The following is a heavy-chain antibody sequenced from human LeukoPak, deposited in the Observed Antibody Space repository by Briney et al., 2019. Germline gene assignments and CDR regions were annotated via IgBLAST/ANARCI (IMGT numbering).Heavy chain of an antibody. CDR2: VHSSGST. CDR3: ARYDYNSPTYLDF. CDR1: GGSISGFY. V-gene: IGHV4-4*09. Sequence: KPSETLSLTCTVSGGSISGFYWTWIRQPPGKGLEWIGWVHSSGSTSYNPSLSSRLTISADTSKNQLSLKLTSVTAADTAVYYCARYDYNSPTYLDFWGQGTLVTVSS. D-gene: IGHD5-12*01. J-gene: IGHJ4*02.